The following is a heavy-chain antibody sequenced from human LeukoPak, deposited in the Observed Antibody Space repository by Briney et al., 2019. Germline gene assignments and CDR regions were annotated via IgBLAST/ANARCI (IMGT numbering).Heavy chain of an antibody. CDR2: IYNSGHT. CDR3: ARAAVTTSRYFQH. Sequence: SQTLSLTCTVSGVSVRSDSNYWSWIRQPPGKGLEWIGCIYNSGHTNYNPSLKSRVTISEDTSKNQLSLKLSSVTAADTAVYYCARAAVTTSRYFQHWGQGTLVTVSS. CDR1: GVSVRSDSNY. J-gene: IGHJ1*01. V-gene: IGHV4-61*01. D-gene: IGHD4-17*01.